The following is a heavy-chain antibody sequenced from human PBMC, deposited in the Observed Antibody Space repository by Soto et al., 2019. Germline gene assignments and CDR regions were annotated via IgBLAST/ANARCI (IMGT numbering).Heavy chain of an antibody. CDR2: ISYDGSNK. D-gene: IGHD1-20*01. Sequence: LSLTCTVSGGSISSSSYYWGWIRQPPGKGLEWVAVISYDGSNKYYADSVKGRFTISRDNSKNTLYLQMNSLRAEDTAVYYCAKEITKYYYYGMDVWGQGTTVTVSS. CDR3: AKEITKYYYYGMDV. CDR1: GGSISSSS. V-gene: IGHV3-30*18. J-gene: IGHJ6*02.